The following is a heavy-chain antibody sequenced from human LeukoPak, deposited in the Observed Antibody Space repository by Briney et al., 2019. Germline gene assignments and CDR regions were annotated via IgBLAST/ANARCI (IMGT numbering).Heavy chain of an antibody. CDR1: GYTFTGYY. CDR3: ARTRGGYSYGYQGCFQH. D-gene: IGHD5-18*01. CDR2: SNPNSGGT. V-gene: IGHV1-2*02. Sequence: ASVKVSFKSSGYTFTGYYMHWVRQAPGQGLEWMGWSNPNSGGTNYAQKFQGRVTMTRDPSITTAYMELRRLTSDDTAVYYCARTRGGYSYGYQGCFQHWGQGTLVTVSS. J-gene: IGHJ1*01.